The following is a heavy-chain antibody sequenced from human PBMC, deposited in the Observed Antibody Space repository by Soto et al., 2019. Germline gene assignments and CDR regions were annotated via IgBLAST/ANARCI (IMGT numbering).Heavy chain of an antibody. D-gene: IGHD3-22*01. CDR1: GFTFSSYW. CDR3: ARMRSSGYYYKGYYFDY. Sequence: LRLSCAASGFTFSSYWMSWVRQAPGKGLEWVANIKQDGSEKYYVDSVKGRFTISRDNAKNSLYLQMNSLRAEDTAVYYCARMRSSGYYYKGYYFDYWGQGTLVTVSS. V-gene: IGHV3-7*04. J-gene: IGHJ4*02. CDR2: IKQDGSEK.